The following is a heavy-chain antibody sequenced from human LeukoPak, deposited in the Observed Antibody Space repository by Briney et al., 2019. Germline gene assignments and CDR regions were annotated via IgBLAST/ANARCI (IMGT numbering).Heavy chain of an antibody. CDR2: ISNSGST. V-gene: IGHV4-59*12. D-gene: IGHD3-10*01. CDR1: GGSISNYY. J-gene: IGHJ4*02. CDR3: ARRSSGFGETFVDY. Sequence: SETLSLTCTVSGGSISNYYWSWIRQPPGEGLEWIGYISNSGSTNYNPSLKSRVTISVDTSKNQFSLKLSSVTAADTAVYYCARRSSGFGETFVDYWGQGTLVTVSS.